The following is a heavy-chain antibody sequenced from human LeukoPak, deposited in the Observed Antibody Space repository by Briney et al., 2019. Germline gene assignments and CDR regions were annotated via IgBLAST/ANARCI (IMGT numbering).Heavy chain of an antibody. CDR3: ARARDYYDSSGLDY. CDR1: GGSISSYY. Sequence: SETLSLTCTVSGGSISSYYWSWIRQPPGKGLEWIGYIYYSGSTNYNPSLKSRVATSVDTSKNQFSLKLSSVTAADTAVYYCARARDYYDSSGLDYWGQGALVTVSS. D-gene: IGHD3-22*01. V-gene: IGHV4-59*01. CDR2: IYYSGST. J-gene: IGHJ4*02.